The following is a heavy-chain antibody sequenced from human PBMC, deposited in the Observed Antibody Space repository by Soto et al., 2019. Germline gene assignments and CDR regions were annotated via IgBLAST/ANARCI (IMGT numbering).Heavy chain of an antibody. CDR2: IWYDGSNK. D-gene: IGHD3-10*01. CDR1: GFTFSSYG. V-gene: IGHV3-33*01. CDR3: ARDLRSTYYYGMDV. J-gene: IGHJ6*02. Sequence: GGSLRLSCAASGFTFSSYGMHWVRQAPGKGLEWVAVIWYDGSNKYYADSVKGRFTISRDNSKNTLYLQMNSLRAEDTAVYYCARDLRSTYYYGMDVGGQGTTVTVSS.